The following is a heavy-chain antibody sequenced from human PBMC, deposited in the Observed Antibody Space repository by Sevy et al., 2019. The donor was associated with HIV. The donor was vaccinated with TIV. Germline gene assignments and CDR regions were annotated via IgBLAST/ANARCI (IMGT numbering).Heavy chain of an antibody. CDR3: ARDSDIAFGGGDAFDI. D-gene: IGHD3-16*01. J-gene: IGHJ3*02. CDR2: ITPFFRTA. CDR1: GGTFDTYS. Sequence: ASVKVSCKTSGGTFDTYSISWLRQAPGQGLEWMGGITPFFRTANYAQKFQGRVTITADESTGKAYMDLSSLRSEDSAVYYCARDSDIAFGGGDAFDIWGQGTMVTVSS. V-gene: IGHV1-69*13.